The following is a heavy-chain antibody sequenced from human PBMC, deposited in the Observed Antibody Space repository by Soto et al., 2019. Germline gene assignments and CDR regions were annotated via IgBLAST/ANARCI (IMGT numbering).Heavy chain of an antibody. J-gene: IGHJ6*03. CDR1: GFTFSSFS. Sequence: GGSLRLSCAASGFTFSSFSMNWVRQAPGKGLEWVSSISSSSSYIYYADSVKGRFTISRDNAKNSLYLQMNSLRAEDTAVYYCARVILWFGELKEDYYYMDVWGKGTTVTVSS. D-gene: IGHD3-10*01. CDR3: ARVILWFGELKEDYYYMDV. V-gene: IGHV3-21*01. CDR2: ISSSSSYI.